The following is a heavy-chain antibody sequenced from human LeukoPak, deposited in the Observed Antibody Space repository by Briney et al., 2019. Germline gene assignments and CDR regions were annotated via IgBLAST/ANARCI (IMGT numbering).Heavy chain of an antibody. CDR3: ARDPPYSSGWDNFDY. Sequence: GGSLRLSCTASGFTFSSYSMNWVRQAPGKGLEWVSSISSSSSYIYYADSVKGRFTISRDNAKNSLYLQMNSLRAEDTAVYYCARDPPYSSGWDNFDYWGQGTLVTVSS. V-gene: IGHV3-21*01. CDR2: ISSSSSYI. CDR1: GFTFSSYS. D-gene: IGHD6-19*01. J-gene: IGHJ4*02.